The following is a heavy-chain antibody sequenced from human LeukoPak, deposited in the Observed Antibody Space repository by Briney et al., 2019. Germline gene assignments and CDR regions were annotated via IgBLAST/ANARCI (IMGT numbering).Heavy chain of an antibody. J-gene: IGHJ3*02. CDR1: AGSFSGYY. CDR2: IIHSGTT. CDR3: ARGRIVVVPAARRRAFDI. V-gene: IGHV4-34*01. Sequence: PSHTQSPTCAVDAGSFSGYYWSWISQPPRKWLEWIGEIIHSGTTNYNPSLKIRVTISVDTSKNQFSLKLSSVTAADTAVYYCARGRIVVVPAARRRAFDIWGQGTMVTVSS. D-gene: IGHD2-2*01.